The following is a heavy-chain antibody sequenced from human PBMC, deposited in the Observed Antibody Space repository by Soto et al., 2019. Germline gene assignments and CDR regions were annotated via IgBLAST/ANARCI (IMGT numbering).Heavy chain of an antibody. J-gene: IGHJ4*02. V-gene: IGHV3-30*03. Sequence: QVQLVESGGGVVQPGRSLRLSCAASGFTFSHYGIHWVRQAPGKGLEWLAVISYDGSNKHYADSVKGRFTVSRDNSKNTLYRQMNSLRAEYTAVYFCARYSGKYQGPIDYWGQGTLVTVSS. CDR3: ARYSGKYQGPIDY. CDR2: ISYDGSNK. D-gene: IGHD1-26*01. CDR1: GFTFSHYG.